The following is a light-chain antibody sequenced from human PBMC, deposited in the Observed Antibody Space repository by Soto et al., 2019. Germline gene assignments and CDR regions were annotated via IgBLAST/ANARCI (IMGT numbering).Light chain of an antibody. CDR3: QQYGTM. CDR1: QSVSSNY. J-gene: IGKJ1*01. V-gene: IGKV3-20*01. CDR2: GAS. Sequence: EIVLTQSPGTLSLSPGERATLSCRASQSVSSNYLAWYQQKPGQAPRLLIYGASSRATGIPDRVSGRGSGTNFTLAINRLEPEDFAVYYSQQYGTMFGQGTKVEVK.